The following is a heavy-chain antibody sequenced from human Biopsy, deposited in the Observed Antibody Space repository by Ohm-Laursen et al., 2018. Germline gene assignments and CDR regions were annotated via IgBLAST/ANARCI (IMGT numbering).Heavy chain of an antibody. V-gene: IGHV4-59*01. J-gene: IGHJ4*02. D-gene: IGHD3-22*01. Sequence: SETLSLTCPVSGESMGTYYWTWIRQPPGKGLEWIASIYYSGTTNKNPSLKSRVTISVDTSKRQFYLELSSVTAADTAIYYCARDFYDSSGARHQWGQGTLVTVSS. CDR2: IYYSGTT. CDR3: ARDFYDSSGARHQ. CDR1: GESMGTYY.